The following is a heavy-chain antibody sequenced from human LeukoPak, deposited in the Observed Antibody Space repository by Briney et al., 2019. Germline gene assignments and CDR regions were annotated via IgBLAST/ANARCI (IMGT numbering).Heavy chain of an antibody. D-gene: IGHD6-13*01. CDR3: ARVYSSSWYSGYLYMDV. J-gene: IGHJ6*03. Sequence: GGSLRLSCAASEFTLSSYNMKWVRQAPGKGLEWVSSISYRSSDIEYADSVKGRFTISRDNAQQLLYLQMSSLRAEDTAVYYCARVYSSSWYSGYLYMDVWGKGTTVTVSS. V-gene: IGHV3-21*01. CDR1: EFTLSSYN. CDR2: ISYRSSDI.